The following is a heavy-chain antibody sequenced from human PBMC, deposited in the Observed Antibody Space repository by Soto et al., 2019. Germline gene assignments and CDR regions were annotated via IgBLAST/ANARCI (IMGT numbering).Heavy chain of an antibody. V-gene: IGHV3-23*01. CDR3: AKGHSDYQGDYNYYGMDV. D-gene: IGHD4-4*01. J-gene: IGHJ6*02. Sequence: GGSLRLSCADSGFPFSSYAISWVRQAPGKGLEWVAASTGAGGSTYKVDSEKGRFTISRDNSKKTVYLQLDGLRAEDTAIYYCAKGHSDYQGDYNYYGMDVWGQGTTVTVSS. CDR1: GFPFSSYA. CDR2: STGAGGST.